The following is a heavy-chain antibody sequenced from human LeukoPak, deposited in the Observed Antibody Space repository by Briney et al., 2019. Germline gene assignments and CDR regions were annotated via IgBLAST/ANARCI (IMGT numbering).Heavy chain of an antibody. CDR3: ARATPYDSSGYYYYMDV. J-gene: IGHJ6*03. CDR2: TYYRSKWYN. D-gene: IGHD3-22*01. CDR1: GDSVSSNSAA. Sequence: SQTLSLTCAISGDSVSSNSAAWNWIRQSPSRGLEWLGRTYYRSKWYNDYAVSVKSRITINPDTSKNQFSLQLNSVTPEDTAVYYCARATPYDSSGYYYYMDVWGKGTTVIISS. V-gene: IGHV6-1*01.